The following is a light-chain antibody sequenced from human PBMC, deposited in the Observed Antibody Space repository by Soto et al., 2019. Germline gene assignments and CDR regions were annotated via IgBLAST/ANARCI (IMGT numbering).Light chain of an antibody. CDR2: GNN. V-gene: IGLV1-40*01. CDR1: SSNIGAAYD. CDR3: QSYDSSLSGWV. J-gene: IGLJ3*02. Sequence: QLVLTQPPSVSGAPGQKVTISCTRSSSNIGAAYDVHWYQHLPGTAPKLLIYGNNNRPSGVPDRFSGSKSGTSASLAITGLQAEDEADYYCQSYDSSLSGWVFGGGTKLTVL.